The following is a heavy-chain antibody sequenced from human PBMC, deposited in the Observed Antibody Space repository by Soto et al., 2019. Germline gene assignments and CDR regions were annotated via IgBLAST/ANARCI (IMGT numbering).Heavy chain of an antibody. CDR2: IIPIFGTA. CDR3: ASDTYYDYVWGSYRYGGYSYGSYYYGMDV. Sequence: QVQLVQSGAEVKKPGSSVKVSCKASGGTFSSYAISWVRQAPGQGLEWMGGIIPIFGTANYAQKFQGRVTITADESTSTAYMELSSLRSEDTAVYYCASDTYYDYVWGSYRYGGYSYGSYYYGMDVWGQGTTVTVSS. V-gene: IGHV1-69*12. D-gene: IGHD3-16*02. J-gene: IGHJ6*02. CDR1: GGTFSSYA.